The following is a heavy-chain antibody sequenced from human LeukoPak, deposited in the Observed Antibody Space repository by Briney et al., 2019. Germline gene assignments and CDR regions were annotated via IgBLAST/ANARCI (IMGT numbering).Heavy chain of an antibody. CDR2: ISYDGSNK. J-gene: IGHJ6*02. D-gene: IGHD3-10*01. Sequence: GGSLRPSCAASGFXFSSYGIHWVRQAPGKGLEWVAVISYDGSNKYYADSVKGRLTISRDNSKNTLYLQMNSLRAEDTAVYYCAKDVVRGTYYYYGMDVWGQGTTVTVSS. CDR1: GFXFSSYG. V-gene: IGHV3-30*18. CDR3: AKDVVRGTYYYYGMDV.